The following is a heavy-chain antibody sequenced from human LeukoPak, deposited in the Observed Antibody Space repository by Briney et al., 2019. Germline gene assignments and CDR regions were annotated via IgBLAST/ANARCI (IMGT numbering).Heavy chain of an antibody. J-gene: IGHJ4*02. CDR3: ARDEGIAVAGVFDY. CDR1: GGTFSSYA. V-gene: IGHV1-69*04. D-gene: IGHD6-19*01. CDR2: IIPIFGIA. Sequence: SVKVSCKASGGTFSSYAISWVRQAPGQGLEWMGRIIPIFGIANYAQKFQGRVTITTDKSTSTAYMELSSLRSEDTAVYYCARDEGIAVAGVFDYWGQGTLVTVSS.